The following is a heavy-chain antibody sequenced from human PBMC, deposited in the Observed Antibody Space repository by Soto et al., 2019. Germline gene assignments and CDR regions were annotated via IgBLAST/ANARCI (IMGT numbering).Heavy chain of an antibody. D-gene: IGHD3-9*01. Sequence: PSETLSLTCTVSCGSISSGGYYWSWIRQHPGKGLEWIGYIYYSGSTYYNPSLKSRVTISVDTSKNQFSLKLSSVTAADTAVYYCARATYYDILTGYSYRQRFYYFDYWGQGTLVTVSS. CDR1: CGSISSGGYY. V-gene: IGHV4-31*03. CDR3: ARATYYDILTGYSYRQRFYYFDY. J-gene: IGHJ4*02. CDR2: IYYSGST.